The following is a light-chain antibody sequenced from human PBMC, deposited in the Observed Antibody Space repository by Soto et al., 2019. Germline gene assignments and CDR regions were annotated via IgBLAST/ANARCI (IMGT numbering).Light chain of an antibody. CDR3: SFSTSAIV. J-gene: IGLJ2*01. CDR2: EVS. Sequence: QSALTQPDSVSASPGQSVTLSCTGSSGDIGTYNYVSWYVQRPGRAPNLLIYEVSHRSSGVSDRFAGSKSANTASLTIFGLQPEHEGVYYCSFSTSAIVFGGGTKLTVL. V-gene: IGLV2-14*01. CDR1: SGDIGTYNY.